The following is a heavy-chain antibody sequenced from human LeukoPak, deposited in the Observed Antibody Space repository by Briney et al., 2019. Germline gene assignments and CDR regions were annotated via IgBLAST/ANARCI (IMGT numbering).Heavy chain of an antibody. V-gene: IGHV1-69*06. CDR3: ARDESDGYNSFDY. J-gene: IGHJ4*02. CDR2: IIPIFGTA. D-gene: IGHD5-24*01. Sequence: GASVKVSCKASGGTFSSYAISWVRQAPGQGLEWMGGIIPIFGTANYAQKFQGRVTITADKSTSTAYMELSSLRSEDTAVYYCARDESDGYNSFDYWGQGTLVTVSS. CDR1: GGTFSSYA.